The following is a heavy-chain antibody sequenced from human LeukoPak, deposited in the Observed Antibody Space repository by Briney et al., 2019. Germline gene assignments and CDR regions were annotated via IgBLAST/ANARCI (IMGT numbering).Heavy chain of an antibody. CDR3: AREVLDVVEPGTNTIDY. Sequence: PGGSLRLSCAASGFTFSSYAMHWVRQAPGKGLEWVAVISYDGSNKYYADSVKGRFTISRDNSKNTLYLQMNSLRVEDTALYFCAREVLDVVEPGTNTIDYWGQGTRVTVSS. D-gene: IGHD2-2*01. J-gene: IGHJ4*02. CDR2: ISYDGSNK. V-gene: IGHV3-30-3*01. CDR1: GFTFSSYA.